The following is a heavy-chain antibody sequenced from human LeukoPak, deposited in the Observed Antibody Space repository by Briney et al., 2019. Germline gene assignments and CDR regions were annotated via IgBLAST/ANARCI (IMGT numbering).Heavy chain of an antibody. Sequence: ASVKVSCKASGYTFTSYGISWVRQAPGQGLEWMGWISAYNGNTNYAQKLQGRVTMTTDTSTSTAYMELRSLRSDDTAVYYCARDEEEGGGLRYFDWSLYFDYWGQGTLVTVSS. CDR2: ISAYNGNT. CDR3: ARDEEEGGGLRYFDWSLYFDY. D-gene: IGHD3-9*01. CDR1: GYTFTSYG. V-gene: IGHV1-18*01. J-gene: IGHJ4*02.